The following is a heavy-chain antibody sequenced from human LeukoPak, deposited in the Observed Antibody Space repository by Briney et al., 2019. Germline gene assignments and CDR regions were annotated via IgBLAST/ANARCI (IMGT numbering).Heavy chain of an antibody. V-gene: IGHV3-30*02. CDR3: PKSYSSGWWYMDV. Sequence: GGSLRLSCAASGFTFSSYGMHWVRQAPGKGLEWVAFIRYDGSNKYYADSVKGRFTISRDNSENTLYLQMNGLRTEDTAVYYCPKSYSSGWWYMDVWGKGTTVTVSS. J-gene: IGHJ6*03. CDR2: IRYDGSNK. CDR1: GFTFSSYG. D-gene: IGHD6-19*01.